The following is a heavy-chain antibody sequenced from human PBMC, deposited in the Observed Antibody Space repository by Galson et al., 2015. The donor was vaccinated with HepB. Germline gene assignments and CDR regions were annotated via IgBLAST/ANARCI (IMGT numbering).Heavy chain of an antibody. CDR1: GFALSSYA. CDR2: VRSTGATT. CDR3: AKTCRGADCYAFDI. D-gene: IGHD2-21*02. Sequence: SLRLSCAASGFALSSYAMSWVRQAPGKGLEWVSTVRSTGATTYYADSVKGRFTISRDNSKNTLYLQMNSLRAEDTAVYYCAKTCRGADCYAFDIWGQGTMVTVSS. V-gene: IGHV3-23*01. J-gene: IGHJ3*02.